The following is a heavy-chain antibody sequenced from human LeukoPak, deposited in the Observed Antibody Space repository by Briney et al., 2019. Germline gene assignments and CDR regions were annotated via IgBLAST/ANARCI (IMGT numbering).Heavy chain of an antibody. CDR3: ARGITILDY. D-gene: IGHD3-3*01. V-gene: IGHV4-34*01. J-gene: IGHJ4*02. CDR1: GGSFSGYY. Sequence: SETLSLTCAVYGGSFSGYYWSWIRQPPGKGLEWIGEINHSGSTNYNPSLKSRVTISVDTSKNQFSLKLSSVTAADTAVYYCARGITILDYWGQGTLVTVSS. CDR2: INHSGST.